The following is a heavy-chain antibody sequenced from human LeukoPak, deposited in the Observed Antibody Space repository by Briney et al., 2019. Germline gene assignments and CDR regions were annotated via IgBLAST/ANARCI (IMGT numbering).Heavy chain of an antibody. CDR2: ISGSSSHI. Sequence: GGSLRLSCAASGFTFSVYDMDWVRQTPGKGLEWVASISGSSSHIYYADSVRGRFTISRDNTKNSVYLQMDSLRAEDTAVYYCARRHCSSTSCYGMDVWGQGTTVTVSS. J-gene: IGHJ6*02. D-gene: IGHD2-2*01. CDR1: GFTFSVYD. V-gene: IGHV3-21*01. CDR3: ARRHCSSTSCYGMDV.